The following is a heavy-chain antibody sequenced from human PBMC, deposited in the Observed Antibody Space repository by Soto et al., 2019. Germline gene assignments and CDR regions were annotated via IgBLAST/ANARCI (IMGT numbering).Heavy chain of an antibody. D-gene: IGHD2-15*01. CDR2: ISSSSSTI. V-gene: IGHV3-48*02. CDR3: ARDRGYCSGGSCSPYYFDY. CDR1: GFTFSSYS. J-gene: IGHJ4*02. Sequence: EVQLVESGGGLVQPGGSLRLPCAASGFTFSSYSMNWVRQAPGKGLEWVSYISSSSSTIYYADSVKGRFTISRDNAKNSLYLQMNSLRDEDTAVYYCARDRGYCSGGSCSPYYFDYWGQGTLVTVSS.